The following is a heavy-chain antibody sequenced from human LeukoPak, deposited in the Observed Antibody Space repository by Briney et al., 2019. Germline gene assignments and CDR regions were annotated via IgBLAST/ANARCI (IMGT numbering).Heavy chain of an antibody. V-gene: IGHV3-33*01. CDR2: IWYDGSNK. D-gene: IGHD1-26*01. CDR1: GFTFSSYG. Sequence: PGGSLRLSCAASGFTFSSYGMHWVRQAPGKGLEWMAVIWYDGSNKYYADSVKGRFTISRDNSKNTLYLQMNSLRAEDTAVYYCTRDSYSGNHYGAFDIWGQGTMVNVSS. CDR3: TRDSYSGNHYGAFDI. J-gene: IGHJ3*02.